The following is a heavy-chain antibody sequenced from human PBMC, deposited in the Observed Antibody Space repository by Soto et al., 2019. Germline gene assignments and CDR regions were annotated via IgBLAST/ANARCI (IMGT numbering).Heavy chain of an antibody. CDR3: AARASSITIFGVVSRYGDAFDI. CDR2: IVVGSGNT. D-gene: IGHD3-3*01. V-gene: IGHV1-58*02. CDR1: GFTFTSSA. Sequence: SVKVSCKASGFTFTSSAMQWVRQARGQRLEWIGWIVVGSGNTNYAQKFQERVTITRDMSTSTAYMELSSLRSEDTAVYYCAARASSITIFGVVSRYGDAFDIWGQGTMVTVSS. J-gene: IGHJ3*02.